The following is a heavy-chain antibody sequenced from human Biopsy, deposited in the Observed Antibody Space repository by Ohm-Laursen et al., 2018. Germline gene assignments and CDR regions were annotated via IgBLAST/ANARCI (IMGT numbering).Heavy chain of an antibody. Sequence: GTLSLTCTVSGGSVRSPNHRWNWVRRAPGKGLEWIGNIYYSWTTLYNPSLSGRVTMDLDRSTNQFSLKLKSVTSADTAVYFCARAYFYGMGTSNYFLDSWGQGALVTVSS. J-gene: IGHJ4*02. CDR2: IYYSWTT. CDR3: ARAYFYGMGTSNYFLDS. D-gene: IGHD3-10*01. V-gene: IGHV4-39*01. CDR1: GGSVRSPNHR.